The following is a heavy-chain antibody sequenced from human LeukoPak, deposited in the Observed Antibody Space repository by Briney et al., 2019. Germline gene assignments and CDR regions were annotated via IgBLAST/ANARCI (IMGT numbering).Heavy chain of an antibody. V-gene: IGHV1-69*01. CDR1: GGTFSSYA. Sequence: SVKVSCKASGGTFSSYAISWVRQAPGQGLEWMGGIIPIFGTANYAQKFQGRVTITADESTSTAYMELSSLRSEDTAVYYCARDEYGSGPFLDYWGQGTLVTVSS. D-gene: IGHD3-10*01. J-gene: IGHJ4*02. CDR2: IIPIFGTA. CDR3: ARDEYGSGPFLDY.